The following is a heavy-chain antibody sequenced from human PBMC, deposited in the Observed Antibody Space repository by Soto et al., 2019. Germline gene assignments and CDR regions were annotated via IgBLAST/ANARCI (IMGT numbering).Heavy chain of an antibody. CDR2: INHSGST. CDR1: GGSFSGYY. D-gene: IGHD4-17*01. CDR3: ASCRQVHYGAYVWKKSSKTYRIDL. V-gene: IGHV4-34*01. Sequence: QVQLQQWGAGLLKPSETLSLTCAVYGGSFSGYYWSWIRQPPGKGLEWIGEINHSGSTNYNPSLMVRVNIPGDTSSNSFYIKMRSVAAADTSEDFYASCRQVHYGAYVWKKSSKTYRIDLWSPGTTVTVSS. J-gene: IGHJ6*02.